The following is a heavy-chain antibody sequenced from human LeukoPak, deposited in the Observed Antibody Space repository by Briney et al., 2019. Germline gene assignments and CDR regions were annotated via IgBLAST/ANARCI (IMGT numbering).Heavy chain of an antibody. J-gene: IGHJ6*03. CDR2: INPSGGST. Sequence: GASVKVSCKASGYTFTSYYMHWVRQAPGQGLEWMGIINPSGGSTSYAQKFQGRVTMTRNTSISTAYMELSSLRSEDTAVYYCARHRYGGYTSRAYYYYMDVWGKGTTVTISS. CDR1: GYTFTSYY. V-gene: IGHV1-46*01. D-gene: IGHD5-12*01. CDR3: ARHRYGGYTSRAYYYYMDV.